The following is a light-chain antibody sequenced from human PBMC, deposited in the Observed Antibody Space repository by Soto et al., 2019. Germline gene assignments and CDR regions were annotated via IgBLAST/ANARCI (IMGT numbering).Light chain of an antibody. CDR2: DAS. V-gene: IGKV3-11*01. CDR1: QSVSSY. CDR3: QQRSNWPG. J-gene: IGKJ5*01. Sequence: EIVLTQSPATLSLSPGERATLSCMASQSVSSYLAWYQQKPGQAPRLLIYDASNRATGIPARFSGSGSGTDFTLTLSSLEPEDFAVYYCQQRSNWPGFGQGTRLEIK.